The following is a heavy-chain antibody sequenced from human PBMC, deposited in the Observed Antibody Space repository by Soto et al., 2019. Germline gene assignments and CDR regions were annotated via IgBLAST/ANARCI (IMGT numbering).Heavy chain of an antibody. CDR3: ARPYYSGWFLFAS. CDR2: MNPNSGTT. D-gene: IGHD6-19*01. CDR1: GYTFTSFD. Sequence: ASVKLSCKASGYTFTSFDIHWVRQATGQGLEWMGWMNPNSGTTNYALKFQDRVTMTRNTSISTAYMEVSSLRSEDTAVYYCARPYYSGWFLFASWGQGTLVTVSS. V-gene: IGHV1-8*01. J-gene: IGHJ5*01.